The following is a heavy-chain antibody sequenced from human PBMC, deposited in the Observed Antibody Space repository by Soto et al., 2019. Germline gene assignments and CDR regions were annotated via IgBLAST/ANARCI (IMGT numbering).Heavy chain of an antibody. V-gene: IGHV1-69*02. CDR3: ASLYCGSASCYSPSLN. D-gene: IGHD2-2*02. J-gene: IGHJ4*02. Sequence: QVQLVQSGAEVKKPGSSVKVSCKASGGTFSSYTISWVRQAPGQGLEWMGRIIPILGIAHYAQKFQGRVTVTADKSTSTAYRERSGLRSDDTAVYYCASLYCGSASCYSPSLNWGQGALVAVS. CDR2: IIPILGIA. CDR1: GGTFSSYT.